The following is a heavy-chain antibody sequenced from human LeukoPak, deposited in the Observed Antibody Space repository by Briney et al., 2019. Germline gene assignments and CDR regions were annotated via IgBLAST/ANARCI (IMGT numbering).Heavy chain of an antibody. V-gene: IGHV3-53*01. Sequence: GGSQRLSCEASGFTVSSNYMSWFRQPPGKGLEWVSVIYSGGSTYYADSVKGRFTISRDNSKNTLYLQMNSLRAEDTAVYYCARVYKWLVLTFYYYYMDVWGKGTTVTVSS. CDR3: ARVYKWLVLTFYYYYMDV. CDR2: IYSGGST. D-gene: IGHD6-19*01. CDR1: GFTVSSNY. J-gene: IGHJ6*03.